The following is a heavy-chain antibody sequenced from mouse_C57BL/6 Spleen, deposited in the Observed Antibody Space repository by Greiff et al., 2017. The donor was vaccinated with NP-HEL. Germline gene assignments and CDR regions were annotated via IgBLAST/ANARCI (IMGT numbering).Heavy chain of an antibody. V-gene: IGHV1-82*01. CDR3: ARGLYGNGN. Sequence: VKLMESGPELVKPGASVKISCKASGYAFSSSWMNWVKQRPGKGLEWIGRIYPGDGDTNYNGKFKGKATLTADKSSSTAYMQLSSLTSEDSAVYFCARGLYGNGNWGQGTTLTVSS. CDR2: IYPGDGDT. CDR1: GYAFSSSW. D-gene: IGHD2-1*01. J-gene: IGHJ2*01.